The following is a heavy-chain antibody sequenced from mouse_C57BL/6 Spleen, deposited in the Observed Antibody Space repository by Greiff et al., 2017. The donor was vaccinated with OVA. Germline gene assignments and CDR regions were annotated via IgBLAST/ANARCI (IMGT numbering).Heavy chain of an antibody. D-gene: IGHD2-4*01. Sequence: FPGNKLEYIGYTFYSGITYYNPSLESRTYITRDTSKNQFSLKLSSVTTEDTATYYCARAPSYYDYGYAMDYWGQGTSVTVSS. V-gene: IGHV3-3*01. J-gene: IGHJ4*01. CDR3: ARAPSYYDYGYAMDY. CDR2: TFYSGIT.